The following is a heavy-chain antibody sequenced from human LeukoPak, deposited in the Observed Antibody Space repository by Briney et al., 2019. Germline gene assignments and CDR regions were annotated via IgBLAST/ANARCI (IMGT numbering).Heavy chain of an antibody. CDR1: GFTFSSYA. D-gene: IGHD2-15*01. J-gene: IGHJ3*02. V-gene: IGHV3-23*01. Sequence: GGSLRLSCAASGFTFSSYAMSWVRQAPGKGLEWVSAISRNGDSTYYADSVKGRITISRDNSKNTLYLQMNSLRAEDTAVYYCAREEGSRGAFDIWGQGTMVTVSS. CDR2: ISRNGDST. CDR3: AREEGSRGAFDI.